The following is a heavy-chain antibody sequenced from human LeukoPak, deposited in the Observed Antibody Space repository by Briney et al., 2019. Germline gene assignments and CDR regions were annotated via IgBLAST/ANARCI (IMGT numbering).Heavy chain of an antibody. CDR2: INHSGST. D-gene: IGHD1-26*01. CDR3: ARGGVAQVGATYRSEFDY. CDR1: GGSFSGYH. V-gene: IGHV4-34*01. Sequence: SETLSLTCAVYGGSFSGYHWSWIRQPPGKGLEWIGEINHSGSTNYNPSLKSRVTISVDTSKNQFSLKLGSVTAADTAVYYCARGGVAQVGATYRSEFDYWGQGTLVTVSS. J-gene: IGHJ4*02.